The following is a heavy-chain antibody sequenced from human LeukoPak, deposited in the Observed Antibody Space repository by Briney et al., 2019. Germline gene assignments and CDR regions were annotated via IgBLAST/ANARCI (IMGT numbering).Heavy chain of an antibody. Sequence: SETLSLTCTVSGYSISSGYYWGWIRPPPGKGREWIGSIYHSGSTYYNPSLKSRVTISVDTSKNQFSLKLSSVTAADTAVYYCARVPIVGATGSWFDPWGQGTLVTVSS. CDR3: ARVPIVGATGSWFDP. J-gene: IGHJ5*02. D-gene: IGHD1-26*01. CDR2: IYHSGST. CDR1: GYSISSGYY. V-gene: IGHV4-38-2*02.